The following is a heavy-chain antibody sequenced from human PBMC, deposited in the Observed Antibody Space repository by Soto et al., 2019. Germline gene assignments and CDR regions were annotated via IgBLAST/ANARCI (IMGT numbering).Heavy chain of an antibody. J-gene: IGHJ6*02. CDR3: ARGAVMSVIPPRYTTDV. D-gene: IGHD2-8*02. Sequence: QPQLVQSGAELKKPGSSVKVSCKASRGTFSSNAISWVRQAPGQGLEWLGGIIPIYDTSNYAEKFQGRVTISADRSTSTAYMELRSLRSEDTAVYYCARGAVMSVIPPRYTTDVWGQGTTVTVSS. V-gene: IGHV1-69*06. CDR2: IIPIYDTS. CDR1: RGTFSSNA.